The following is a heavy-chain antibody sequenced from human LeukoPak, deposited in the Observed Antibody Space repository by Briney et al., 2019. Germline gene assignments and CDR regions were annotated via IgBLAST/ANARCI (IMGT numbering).Heavy chain of an antibody. CDR1: GFTFSSFT. Sequence: PGGSLRLSCAASGFTFSSFTMSWVRQAPGKGLEWVSGFRGSDGSTDYADCVKGRFTIFRDNSKNTLYLQMTSLRADDTAVYYCAKSEQEPMNYFDYWGQGTLVIVSS. J-gene: IGHJ4*02. V-gene: IGHV3-23*01. CDR3: AKSEQEPMNYFDY. CDR2: FRGSDGST.